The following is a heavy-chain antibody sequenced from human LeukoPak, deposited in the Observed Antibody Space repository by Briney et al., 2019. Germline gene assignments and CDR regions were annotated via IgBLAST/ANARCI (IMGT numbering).Heavy chain of an antibody. V-gene: IGHV3-30*02. CDR2: IRYDGSNK. D-gene: IGHD1-14*01. CDR3: ARDGDQMYEVYDY. CDR1: GFTFSSYG. J-gene: IGHJ4*02. Sequence: GGSMRLSCAASGFTFSSYGMHWVRQAPGKGLEWVAFIRYDGSNKYYADSVKGRFTISRDNAKNSLFLQMNSLRAEDTAVYYCARDGDQMYEVYDYWGQGTLVTVSS.